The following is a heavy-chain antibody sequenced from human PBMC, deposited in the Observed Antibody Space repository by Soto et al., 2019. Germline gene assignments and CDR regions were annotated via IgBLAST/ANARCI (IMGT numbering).Heavy chain of an antibody. D-gene: IGHD1-26*01. CDR1: GGSISSSNW. CDR2: VYHTGSI. CDR3: AGSGSYAGGPWFDP. J-gene: IGHJ5*02. Sequence: VQLQESGPGLVKPSGTLSLTCTVSGGSISSSNWWSWVRQPPGKGREWIGEVYHTGSINYNPSLSSRLTMSVDKSKNQFSLKLSSVTAADTAVYYCAGSGSYAGGPWFDPWGQGTRVTVSS. V-gene: IGHV4-4*02.